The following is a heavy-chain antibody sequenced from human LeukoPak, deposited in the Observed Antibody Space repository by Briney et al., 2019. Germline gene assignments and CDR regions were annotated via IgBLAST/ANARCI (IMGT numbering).Heavy chain of an antibody. CDR3: ARSTMVAPLDY. D-gene: IGHD3-10*01. V-gene: IGHV3-30-3*01. CDR1: GFTFSSYA. J-gene: IGHJ4*02. Sequence: GGSLRLSCAASGFTFSSYAMHWVRQAPGKGLEWVAVISYDGSNKYYADSVKGRFTISRDNSKNTLYLQMNSLRAEDTAVYYCARSTMVAPLDYWGQGTLVTVSS. CDR2: ISYDGSNK.